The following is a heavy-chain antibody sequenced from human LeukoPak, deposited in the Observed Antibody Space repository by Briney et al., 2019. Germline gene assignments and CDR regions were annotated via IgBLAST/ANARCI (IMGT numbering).Heavy chain of an antibody. V-gene: IGHV3-23*01. D-gene: IGHD6-25*01. CDR3: AKGSGTAEEY. J-gene: IGHJ4*02. CDR1: GFTFDDYG. CDR2: ISGSGGST. Sequence: SGGSLRLSCAASGFTFDDYGMSWVRQAPGKGLEWVSAISGSGGSTHYADPVKGRFTISRDNSKNTLYLQMNSLRAEDTAVYYCAKGSGTAEEYWGQGTLVTVSS.